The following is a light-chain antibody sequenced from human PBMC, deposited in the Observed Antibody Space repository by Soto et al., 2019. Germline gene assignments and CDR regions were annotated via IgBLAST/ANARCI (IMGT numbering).Light chain of an antibody. CDR3: QQYGSSPRVT. Sequence: EMVLTQSPGTLSLSPGERATLSCRASQSVSSSDLAWYQQKPGQAPRLLIYATSNRAGGFPDRFSGSGSGRDFTLTISRLEPGDFAVYYCQQYGSSPRVTFGQGTRLEIK. V-gene: IGKV3-20*01. CDR1: QSVSSSD. CDR2: ATS. J-gene: IGKJ5*01.